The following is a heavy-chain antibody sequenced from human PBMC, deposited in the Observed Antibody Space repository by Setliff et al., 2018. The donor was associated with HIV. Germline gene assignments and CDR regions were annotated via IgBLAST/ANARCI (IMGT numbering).Heavy chain of an antibody. Sequence: SETLSLTCAVYGPSFTGYYWNWIRQLPGKAFEWIGEINHSGVTYYNPSFKSRVNISLDLSKNQFSLRLTDFSGADTAVYYCASAVGSSSWLRALDYWGQGTLVTVSS. V-gene: IGHV4-34*01. D-gene: IGHD6-13*01. J-gene: IGHJ4*02. CDR2: INHSGVT. CDR3: ASAVGSSSWLRALDY. CDR1: GPSFTGYY.